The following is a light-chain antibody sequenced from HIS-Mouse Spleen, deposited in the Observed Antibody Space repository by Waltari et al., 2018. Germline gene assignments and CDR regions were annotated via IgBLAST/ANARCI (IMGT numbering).Light chain of an antibody. V-gene: IGLV2-14*03. Sequence: QSALTQPASVSGSPGQSITIPCTGTSSDVGGYNHVSWYPQHPGKAPQLMIYDFSNRPSGVSNRFSGSKSGNTASLTISGLQAEDEADYYCSSYTSSSTWVFGGGTKLTVL. J-gene: IGLJ3*02. CDR3: SSYTSSSTWV. CDR2: DFS. CDR1: SSDVGGYNH.